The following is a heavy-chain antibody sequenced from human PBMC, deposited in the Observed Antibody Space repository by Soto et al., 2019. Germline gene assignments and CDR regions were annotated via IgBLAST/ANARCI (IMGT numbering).Heavy chain of an antibody. CDR1: GFTFDDYA. D-gene: IGHD3-16*01. Sequence: PRLSCAASGFTFDDYAMHWVRQAPGKGLEWVSGISWNSGSIGYADSVKGRFTISRDNAKNSLYLQMNSLRAEDTALYYCAKSPLGAMDDAFDIWGQGTMVTVSS. CDR2: ISWNSGSI. CDR3: AKSPLGAMDDAFDI. J-gene: IGHJ3*02. V-gene: IGHV3-9*01.